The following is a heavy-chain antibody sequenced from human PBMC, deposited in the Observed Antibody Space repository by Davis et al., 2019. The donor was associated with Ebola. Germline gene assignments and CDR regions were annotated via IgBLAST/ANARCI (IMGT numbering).Heavy chain of an antibody. CDR3: ARVTGRVDY. D-gene: IGHD1-14*01. CDR1: GFTFSSYW. V-gene: IGHV3-21*05. Sequence: GESLKISCAASGFTFSSYWMHWVRQAPGKGLEWVSYITNSGTYTHYADSVKGRFTISRDNPKNSLYLQMNNLRAEDTAVYYCARVTGRVDYWGQGTLVTVSS. CDR2: ITNSGTYT. J-gene: IGHJ4*02.